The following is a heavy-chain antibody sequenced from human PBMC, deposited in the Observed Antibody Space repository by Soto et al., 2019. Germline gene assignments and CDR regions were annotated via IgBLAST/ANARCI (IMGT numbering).Heavy chain of an antibody. J-gene: IGHJ6*02. D-gene: IGHD6-19*01. CDR2: IYHSGST. CDR1: GGSISSSNW. CDR3: EMGVAEAGYGMDV. V-gene: IGHV4-4*02. Sequence: QVQLQESGPGLVKPSGTLSLTCAVSGGSISSSNWWSWVRQPPGKGLEWIGEIYHSGSTNYNPSLTTRVTMSVDKCKPQLALTLSSVTAAGTAVYYCEMGVAEAGYGMDVWGQGATVTVSS.